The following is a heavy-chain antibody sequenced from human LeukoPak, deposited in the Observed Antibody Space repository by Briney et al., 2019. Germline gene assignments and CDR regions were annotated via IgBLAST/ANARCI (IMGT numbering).Heavy chain of an antibody. CDR3: ARGTIDDYGDYGVRYYFDY. D-gene: IGHD4-17*01. J-gene: IGHJ4*02. Sequence: SETLSLTCTVSGGSISSGGYSWSWIRQPPGKGLEWIGYIYHSGSTNYNPSLKSRVTISVDTSKNQFSLKLSSVTAADTAVYYCARGTIDDYGDYGVRYYFDYWGQGTLVTVSS. CDR1: GGSISSGGYS. V-gene: IGHV4-30-2*01. CDR2: IYHSGST.